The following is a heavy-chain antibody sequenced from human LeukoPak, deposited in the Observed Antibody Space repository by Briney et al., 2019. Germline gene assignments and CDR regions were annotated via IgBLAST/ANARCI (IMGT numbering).Heavy chain of an antibody. V-gene: IGHV3-30-3*01. CDR2: ISYDGSNK. CDR3: ARDQGYCSGGSCYRIGAFDI. Sequence: PGGSLRLSCAASGFTFSSYAMHWVRQAPGKGLEWVAVISYDGSNKYYADSVKGRFTISRDNSKNTLYLQMNSLRAEDTAVYYCARDQGYCSGGSCYRIGAFDIWGQGTMVTVSS. J-gene: IGHJ3*02. CDR1: GFTFSSYA. D-gene: IGHD2-15*01.